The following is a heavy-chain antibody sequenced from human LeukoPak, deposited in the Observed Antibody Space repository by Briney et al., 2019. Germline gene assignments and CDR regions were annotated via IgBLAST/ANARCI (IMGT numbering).Heavy chain of an antibody. CDR3: ARDFPFGYKVWYGDLGSGFDY. CDR2: ISSSSSTI. V-gene: IGHV3-48*04. J-gene: IGHJ4*02. CDR1: GFTFSSYS. Sequence: PGGSLRLSCAASGFTFSSYSMNWVRQAPGKGLEWVSYISSSSSTIYYADSVKGRFTISRDNAKNSLYLQMNSLRAEDTAVYYCARDFPFGYKVWYGDLGSGFDYWGQGTLVTVSS. D-gene: IGHD3-10*01.